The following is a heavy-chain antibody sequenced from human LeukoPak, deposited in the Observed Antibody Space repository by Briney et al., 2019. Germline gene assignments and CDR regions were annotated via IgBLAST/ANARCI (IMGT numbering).Heavy chain of an antibody. CDR3: ARSPRYYDSSGPLVLFDF. J-gene: IGHJ4*02. D-gene: IGHD3-22*01. V-gene: IGHV4-39*01. CDR1: GGSISSSSYY. CDR2: IYYSGST. Sequence: SQTLSLTCTVSGGSISSSSYYWSWIRQPPGKGLEWIGSIYYSGSTYYNPSLKSRVAISVDTSKNQFSLRLNSVTAADTAVYYCARSPRYYDSSGPLVLFDFWGQGTLVTVSS.